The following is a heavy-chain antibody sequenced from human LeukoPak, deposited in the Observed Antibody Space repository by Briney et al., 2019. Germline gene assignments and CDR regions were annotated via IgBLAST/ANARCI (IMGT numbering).Heavy chain of an antibody. CDR2: ITGSGDAT. CDR1: GFTFSDYA. J-gene: IGHJ4*02. V-gene: IGHV3-23*01. CDR3: AKDGLYDDLSTHIYYFDY. Sequence: PGGSLRLSCAASGFTFSDYAMAWVRQTPGKGLEWVSAITGSGDATYYTDSVKGRFTISRDNSKNTLYLQMNSLRAEDTALYYCAKDGLYDDLSTHIYYFDYWGQGTLVAVSS. D-gene: IGHD2-2*01.